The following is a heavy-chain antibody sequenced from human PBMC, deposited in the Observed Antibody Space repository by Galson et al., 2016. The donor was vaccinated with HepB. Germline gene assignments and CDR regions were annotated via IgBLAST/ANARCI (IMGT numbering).Heavy chain of an antibody. CDR1: GFTFSNNA. J-gene: IGHJ4*02. V-gene: IGHV3-7*03. CDR3: AGWTTSTNY. Sequence: SLRLSCAASGFTFSNNAMHWVRQAPGKGLDWVANINPDGSQQRYVDSVHGRFTISRDNSKNSLYLQMNSLRAEDAAVYYCAGWTTSTNYWGQGTLVAVSS. D-gene: IGHD2-2*01. CDR2: INPDGSQQ.